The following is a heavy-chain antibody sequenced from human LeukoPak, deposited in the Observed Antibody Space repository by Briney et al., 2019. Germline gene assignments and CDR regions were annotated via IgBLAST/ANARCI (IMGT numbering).Heavy chain of an antibody. Sequence: AGGSLRLSCAASGFTFSSYGMHWVRQAPGKGLEWVAVISYDGSNKYYADSVKGRFTISRDNSKNTLYLQMNSLRAEDTAVYYCAKAGALGWFGENKYYMDVWGKGTTVTVSS. CDR1: GFTFSSYG. CDR3: AKAGALGWFGENKYYMDV. D-gene: IGHD3-10*01. J-gene: IGHJ6*03. V-gene: IGHV3-30*18. CDR2: ISYDGSNK.